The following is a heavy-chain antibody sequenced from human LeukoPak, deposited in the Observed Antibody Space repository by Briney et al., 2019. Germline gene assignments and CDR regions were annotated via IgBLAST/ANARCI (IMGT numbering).Heavy chain of an antibody. CDR3: AKHASGIYYHFDY. CDR1: GFTFSSFA. CDR2: ISSSDST. J-gene: IGHJ4*02. V-gene: IGHV3-23*01. Sequence: GGSLRLSCAASGFTFSSFAMSWVRQAPGKGLEWVSGISSSDSTYYADSVKGRFTISRDNSKNTLFLQMNSLRAEDTAVYYCAKHASGIYYHFDYWGQGTLVTVSS. D-gene: IGHD3-10*01.